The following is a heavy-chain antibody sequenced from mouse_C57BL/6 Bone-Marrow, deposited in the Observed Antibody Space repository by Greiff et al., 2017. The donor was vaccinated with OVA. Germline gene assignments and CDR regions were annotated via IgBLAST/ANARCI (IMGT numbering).Heavy chain of an antibody. CDR3: ARDYYGNFLV. D-gene: IGHD2-1*01. J-gene: IGHJ1*03. Sequence: EVKLQESGPGLVKPSQSLSLTCSVTGYSITSGYYWNWIRQFPGNKLEWMGYISYDGSNNYNPSLKNRISITRDTSKNQFFLKLNSVTTEDTATYYCARDYYGNFLVWGTGTTVTVSS. CDR1: GYSITSGYY. CDR2: ISYDGSN. V-gene: IGHV3-6*01.